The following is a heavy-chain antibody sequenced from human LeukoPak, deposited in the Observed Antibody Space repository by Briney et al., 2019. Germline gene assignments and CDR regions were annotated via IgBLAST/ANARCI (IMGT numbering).Heavy chain of an antibody. V-gene: IGHV4-34*01. CDR2: INHSGST. CDR3: ARGRGIRCSSGKLDH. CDR1: GGSFSGYY. Sequence: PSETLSLTCAVYGGSFSGYYWSWIRQPPGKGLEWIGEINHSGSTNYNPSLKSRVTISVDTSKNQFSLKLSSVTAADTAVYYCARGRGIRCSSGKLDHWGQGTLVTVSS. D-gene: IGHD6-19*01. J-gene: IGHJ4*02.